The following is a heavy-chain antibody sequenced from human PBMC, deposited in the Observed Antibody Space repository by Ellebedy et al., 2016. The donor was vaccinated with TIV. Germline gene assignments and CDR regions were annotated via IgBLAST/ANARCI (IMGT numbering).Heavy chain of an antibody. D-gene: IGHD5-18*01. CDR1: GGSISSGSYY. J-gene: IGHJ4*02. CDR3: ARAVDTAILDY. CDR2: IYTSGST. V-gene: IGHV4-61*02. Sequence: SETLSLTXTVSGGSISSGSYYWSWIRQPAGKGLEWIGRIYTSGSTNYNPSLKSRVTMSVDTSKNQFSLKLSSVTAADTAVYYCARAVDTAILDYWGQGTLVTVSS.